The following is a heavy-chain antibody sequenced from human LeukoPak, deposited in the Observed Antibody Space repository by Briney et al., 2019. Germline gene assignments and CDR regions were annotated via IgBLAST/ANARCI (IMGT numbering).Heavy chain of an antibody. J-gene: IGHJ4*02. CDR2: IYSGVRP. D-gene: IGHD1-26*01. Sequence: GGSLRLSCAASRLTVSSNYMSWVRQAPGKGREWVSVIYSGVRPSYAASVKGRSTISRAHPKNKLYLQMNRLRAEGTAVYYCARGLLGLPRPFDHWGQGTLVTVSS. CDR3: ARGLLGLPRPFDH. V-gene: IGHV3-66*02. CDR1: RLTVSSNY.